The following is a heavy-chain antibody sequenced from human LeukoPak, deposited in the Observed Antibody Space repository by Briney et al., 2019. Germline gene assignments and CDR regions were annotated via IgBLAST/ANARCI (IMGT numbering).Heavy chain of an antibody. J-gene: IGHJ4*02. Sequence: GGSLRLSCAASGFTFSSYSMNWVRQAPGKGLEWVSYINNSSSTIYYGDSVKGRFTISRDNAKNSLYLQMNSLRAEDTAVYYCTRGGMGNAFCSSTSCYAEHFDYWGQGTLVTVSS. V-gene: IGHV3-48*01. CDR1: GFTFSSYS. D-gene: IGHD2-2*01. CDR2: INNSSSTI. CDR3: TRGGMGNAFCSSTSCYAEHFDY.